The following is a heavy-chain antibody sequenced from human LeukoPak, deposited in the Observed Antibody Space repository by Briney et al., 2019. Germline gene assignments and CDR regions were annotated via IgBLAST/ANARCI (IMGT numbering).Heavy chain of an antibody. J-gene: IGHJ4*02. CDR1: GFTFSSYW. CDR2: IKQDGSNK. D-gene: IGHD1-26*01. V-gene: IGHV3-7*01. CDR3: AKDSGGYSGSSFDY. Sequence: GGSLRLSCAASGFTFSSYWMSWVRQAPGKGLEWVANIKQDGSNKYYADSVKGRFTISRDNSKNTLYLQMNSLRAEDTAVYYCAKDSGGYSGSSFDYWGQGTLVAVSS.